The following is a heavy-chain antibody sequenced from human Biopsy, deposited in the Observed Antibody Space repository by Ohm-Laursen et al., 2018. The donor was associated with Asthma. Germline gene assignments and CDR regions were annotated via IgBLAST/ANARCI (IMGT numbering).Heavy chain of an antibody. CDR3: ARGPELDV. CDR2: TNERGVT. Sequence: SDTLSLTCTVSGAYIGTPDYHWSWIRQSPGKGLEWIGETNERGVTNNNPSFKSRVIISIDTYWNRVSLKLTSVTAADTAVYYCARGPELDVWGQGTTVTVSS. CDR1: GAYIGTPDYH. V-gene: IGHV4-39*07. J-gene: IGHJ6*02.